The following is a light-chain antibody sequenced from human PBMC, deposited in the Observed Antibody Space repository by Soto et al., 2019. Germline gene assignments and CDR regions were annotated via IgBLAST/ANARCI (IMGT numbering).Light chain of an antibody. CDR3: ASGDDILNVYV. V-gene: IGLV1-44*01. Sequence: QSVLTQPPSASGTPGQGVTISCSGSSSNIGSNTVNWYQQLPGTAPKLLIYSNNQRPSGVPDRFSGSKSGTSASLAISGLQADDEADYYCASGDDILNVYVFGTGTKVTVL. CDR2: SNN. CDR1: SSNIGSNT. J-gene: IGLJ1*01.